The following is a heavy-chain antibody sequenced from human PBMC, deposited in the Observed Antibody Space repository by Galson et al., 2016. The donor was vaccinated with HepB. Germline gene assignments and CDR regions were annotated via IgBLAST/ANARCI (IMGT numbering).Heavy chain of an antibody. V-gene: IGHV3-23*01. J-gene: IGHJ2*01. Sequence: SLRLSCAASGFTFSNYAMSWVRQAPGKGLEWVSSINDRGDSTYYADSVKGRFTISRDSSKNTMYVQMTSLRAEDTAVYYCASGTTVTTSNSFWYFDLWGRGTLVTVSS. D-gene: IGHD4-17*01. CDR1: GFTFSNYA. CDR2: INDRGDST. CDR3: ASGTTVTTSNSFWYFDL.